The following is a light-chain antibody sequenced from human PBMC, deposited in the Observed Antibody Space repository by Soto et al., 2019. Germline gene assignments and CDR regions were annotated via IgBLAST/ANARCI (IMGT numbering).Light chain of an antibody. V-gene: IGLV2-14*01. CDR2: EVS. CDR1: SSDVGGYNY. Sequence: HSVLTQPASAAGCPGPAITICCTRTSSDVGGYNYVSWYQQNQGKDHKPMIYEVSDRNSGVCSRFSGSKSGNTASLTISGLRAEDEADYYCSVYTITRTYVFGTGKKGHRP. J-gene: IGLJ1*01. CDR3: SVYTITRTYV.